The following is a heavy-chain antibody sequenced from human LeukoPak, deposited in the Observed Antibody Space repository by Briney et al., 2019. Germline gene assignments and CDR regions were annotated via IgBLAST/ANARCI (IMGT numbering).Heavy chain of an antibody. CDR2: ISSSSSYI. CDR1: GFTFSSYS. V-gene: IGHV3-21*01. J-gene: IGHJ4*02. CDR3: ARDSGSYCTNGVCSYFDY. Sequence: GGSLRLSCAASGFTFSSYSMNWVRQAPGKGLEWVSSISSSSSYIYYADSVKGRFTISRDNAKNSLYLQMNSLRAEDTAVYYCARDSGSYCTNGVCSYFDYWGQGTLVTVSS. D-gene: IGHD2-8*01.